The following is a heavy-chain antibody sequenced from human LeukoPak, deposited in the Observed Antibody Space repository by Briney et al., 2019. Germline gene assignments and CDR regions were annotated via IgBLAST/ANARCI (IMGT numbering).Heavy chain of an antibody. V-gene: IGHV3-64D*06. CDR2: ISSNGGST. J-gene: IGHJ4*02. CDR3: VGCSSTSCYDY. CDR1: GFTFSSYA. D-gene: IGHD2-2*01. Sequence: GGSLRLSCSASGFTFSSYAMHWVRPAPGKGLEYVSAISSNGGSTYYADSVKGRFTISRDNSKNTLYLQMSSLRAEDTAVYYCVGCSSTSCYDYWGEATLVTVSS.